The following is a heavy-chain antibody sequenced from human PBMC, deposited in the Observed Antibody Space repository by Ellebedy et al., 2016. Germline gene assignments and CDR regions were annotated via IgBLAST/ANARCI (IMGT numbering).Heavy chain of an antibody. V-gene: IGHV1-2*02. CDR1: GGNFSSYA. Sequence: ASVKVSXKASGGNFSSYAISWVRQPPGQGLEWMGWINPNSGGTNYAQKFQGRVTMTRDTSISTAYMELSSLRSEDTAVYYCARGAYQLLLDYWGQGTLVTVSS. D-gene: IGHD2-2*01. CDR2: INPNSGGT. J-gene: IGHJ4*02. CDR3: ARGAYQLLLDY.